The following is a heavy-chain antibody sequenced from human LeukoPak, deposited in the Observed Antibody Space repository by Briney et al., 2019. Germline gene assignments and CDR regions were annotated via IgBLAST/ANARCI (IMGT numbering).Heavy chain of an antibody. V-gene: IGHV4-4*02. CDR1: GGSISSSNW. J-gene: IGHJ5*02. Sequence: PSGTLSLTCAVSGGSISSSNWWSWVRQPPGKGLEWIGEIYHSGSTNYNPSLKSRVTISVDTSKNQFSLKLSSVTAADTAVYYCARSPPAVVPAAILWFDPWGQGTLVTVSS. CDR3: ARSPPAVVPAAILWFDP. CDR2: IYHSGST. D-gene: IGHD2-2*01.